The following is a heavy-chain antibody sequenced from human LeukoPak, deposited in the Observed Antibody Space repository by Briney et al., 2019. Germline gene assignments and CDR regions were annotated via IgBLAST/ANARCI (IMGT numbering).Heavy chain of an antibody. D-gene: IGHD6-19*01. CDR3: ARGGTTGAGTFWFDP. CDR1: GGSIGRSGHY. V-gene: IGHV4-39*07. CDR2: IYRNGNT. Sequence: PSETLSLTRTVSGGSIGRSGHYWGWIRQPPGKGLEWVGIIYRNGNTYYNPSLKSRVTLSVDTSKNQFFLELSSVTAADTAVYYCARGGTTGAGTFWFDPWGQGTLVTVS. J-gene: IGHJ5*02.